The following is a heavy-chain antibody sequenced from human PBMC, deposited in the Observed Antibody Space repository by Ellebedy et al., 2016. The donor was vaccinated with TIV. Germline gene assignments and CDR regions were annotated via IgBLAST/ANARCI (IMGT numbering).Heavy chain of an antibody. CDR3: AGESQTTGYNWFDP. Sequence: PSETLSLTCTAHGGSINSYYWNWIRQPAGKGLEWIGRRFTSGNTKYNPSLRSRVTISLDTSTNQFSLKLTSVTAADTAVYFCAGESQTTGYNWFDPWGQGLLVTVSS. D-gene: IGHD4-17*01. CDR1: GGSINSYY. V-gene: IGHV4-4*07. J-gene: IGHJ5*02. CDR2: RFTSGNT.